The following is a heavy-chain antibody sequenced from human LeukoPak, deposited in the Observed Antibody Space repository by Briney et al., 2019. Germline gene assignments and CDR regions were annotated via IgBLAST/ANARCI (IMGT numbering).Heavy chain of an antibody. V-gene: IGHV4-59*01. Sequence: SETLSLTCTVSGGSISSYYWSWIRQPPGKGLEWIGYIYYSGSTNYNPSLKSRVTVSVDTSKNQFSLKLSSVTAADTAVYYCARASGSYSRFDYWGQGTLVTVSP. CDR2: IYYSGST. D-gene: IGHD1-26*01. J-gene: IGHJ4*02. CDR1: GGSISSYY. CDR3: ARASGSYSRFDY.